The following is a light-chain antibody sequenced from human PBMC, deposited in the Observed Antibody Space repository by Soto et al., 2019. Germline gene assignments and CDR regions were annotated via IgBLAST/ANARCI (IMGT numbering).Light chain of an antibody. J-gene: IGLJ2*01. V-gene: IGLV1-40*01. Sequence: QSVLAQPPSGYGAPGQRVTISCTGSSSNIGALYDVNWYQQLPGTAPKLLIYDNNNRPSGVPDRFSGSKSGTSASLAITGLQAEDEADYYCQSYDNSLSGHVVFGGGTKVTVL. CDR3: QSYDNSLSGHVV. CDR2: DNN. CDR1: SSNIGALYD.